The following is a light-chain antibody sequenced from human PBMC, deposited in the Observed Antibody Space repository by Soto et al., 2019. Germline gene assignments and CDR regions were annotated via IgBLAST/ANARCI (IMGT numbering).Light chain of an antibody. Sequence: DIQMTQSPSTLSASVGDRVTITCRASQSISSWLAWYQQKPGKAPKLLIYKASTLASGVPSRFSGSGSGTDFTLTIRSLEPEDFAVYYCQQRGDWPPITFGQGTRLEIK. V-gene: IGKV1-5*03. CDR3: QQRGDWPPIT. CDR1: QSISSW. CDR2: KAS. J-gene: IGKJ5*01.